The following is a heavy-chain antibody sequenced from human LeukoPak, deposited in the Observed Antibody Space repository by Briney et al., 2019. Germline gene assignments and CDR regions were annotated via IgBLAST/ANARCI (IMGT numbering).Heavy chain of an antibody. J-gene: IGHJ4*02. CDR1: GYTFTSYD. V-gene: IGHV1-8*01. Sequence: ASVKVSCKASGYTFTSYDINWVRQPTGQGLEWMGLMNPNSGNTGYAQKFQGRVTMTRNTSISTAYMELSSLRSEDTAVYYCARVWGLRYFDWLRKSPGPTGFDYWGQGTLVTVSS. CDR2: MNPNSGNT. CDR3: ARVWGLRYFDWLRKSPGPTGFDY. D-gene: IGHD3-9*01.